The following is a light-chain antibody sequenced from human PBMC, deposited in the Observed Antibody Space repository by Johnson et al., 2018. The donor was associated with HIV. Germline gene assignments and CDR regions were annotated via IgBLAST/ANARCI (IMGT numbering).Light chain of an antibody. V-gene: IGLV1-51*01. CDR3: GTWDSSLSVPYV. CDR2: DNN. J-gene: IGLJ1*01. Sequence: QSVLTQPPSVSAAPGQKVTISCSGSSSNIGNNYVSWYQQLPGTAPKLLIYDNNKRPSGIPDRFSGAKSGTSATLAITGLQTGDEADYYCGTWDSSLSVPYVFGTGTKVTVL. CDR1: SSNIGNNY.